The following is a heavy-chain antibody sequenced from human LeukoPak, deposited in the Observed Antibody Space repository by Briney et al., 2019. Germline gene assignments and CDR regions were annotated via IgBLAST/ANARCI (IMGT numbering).Heavy chain of an antibody. CDR1: GFTFSSYW. CDR3: ARDGVYGDYEGAFDI. V-gene: IGHV3-48*04. Sequence: PGGSLRLSRAASGFTFSSYWMSWVRQAPGKGLEWVSYISSSSSTIYYADSVKGRFTISRDNAKSSLYLQMNSLRAEDTALYYCARDGVYGDYEGAFDIWGQGTMVTVSS. D-gene: IGHD4-17*01. CDR2: ISSSSSTI. J-gene: IGHJ3*02.